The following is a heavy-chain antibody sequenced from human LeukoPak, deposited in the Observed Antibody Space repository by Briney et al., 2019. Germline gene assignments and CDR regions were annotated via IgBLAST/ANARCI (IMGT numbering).Heavy chain of an antibody. CDR3: ARAPYSNYYFDY. D-gene: IGHD4-11*01. CDR2: IHTSGTI. CDR1: GGSISTYY. J-gene: IGHJ4*02. Sequence: SSETLSLTCTVSGGSISTYYWSWIRQPAGQGLEWIGRIHTSGTINYNPSLKSRVTISVDTSKNQFSLKLSSVTAADTAVYYCARAPYSNYYFDYWGQGTLVTVSS. V-gene: IGHV4-4*07.